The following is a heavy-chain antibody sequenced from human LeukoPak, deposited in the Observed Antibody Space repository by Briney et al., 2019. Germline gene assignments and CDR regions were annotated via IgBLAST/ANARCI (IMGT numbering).Heavy chain of an antibody. J-gene: IGHJ4*02. CDR1: RLSPRTSGLG. CDR2: IDWDDDK. V-gene: IGHV2-70*11. Sequence: SGPALAKPTQGFTLTCTFSRLSPRTSGLGIDWIRQPPGNALEWLARIDWDDDKYYSTSLKTRLTISRGTSKDQVVLSMTNMDPVDTATYYCARFTGSSLGFFDYWGQGTLVTVSS. D-gene: IGHD1-26*01. CDR3: ARFTGSSLGFFDY.